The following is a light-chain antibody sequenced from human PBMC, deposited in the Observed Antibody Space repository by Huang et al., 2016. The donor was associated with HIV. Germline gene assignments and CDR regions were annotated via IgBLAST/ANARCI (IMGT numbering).Light chain of an antibody. CDR3: QQRSNR. V-gene: IGKV3-11*01. J-gene: IGKJ2*01. CDR1: QSVSSY. Sequence: EIVLTQSPATLSLSPGERATLSCRASQSVSSYLAWYQQKPGQPPRLLIYDASNRATGIPARFSGSGSGTDFTLTIGSLEPEDFAVYYCQQRSNRFGQGTKLEVK. CDR2: DAS.